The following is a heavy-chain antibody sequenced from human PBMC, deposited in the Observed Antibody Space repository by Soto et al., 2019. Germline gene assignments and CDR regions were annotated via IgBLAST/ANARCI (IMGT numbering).Heavy chain of an antibody. D-gene: IGHD3-3*02. Sequence: QVQLQESGPGLVEPSQTLSLTCTVSGGSISSADYYWSWIRQPPGKGLEWIGYIYYSGSTYYNPSLKSRLTISVDTSKNQSSLKLTSVTAADTAVFYCARVRTSISRPVDYWGQGTLVAVSS. J-gene: IGHJ4*02. V-gene: IGHV4-30-4*01. CDR1: GGSISSADYY. CDR2: IYYSGST. CDR3: ARVRTSISRPVDY.